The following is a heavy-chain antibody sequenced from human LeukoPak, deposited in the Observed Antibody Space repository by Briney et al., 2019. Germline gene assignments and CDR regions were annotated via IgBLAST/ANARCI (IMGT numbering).Heavy chain of an antibody. CDR3: ANALPDYYGMDV. CDR2: ISDSGGNT. V-gene: IGHV3-23*01. J-gene: IGHJ6*02. Sequence: GGSLRLSCVASRFTFSSYAMSWVRQAPGKGLEWVSTISDSGGNTYSADSVKGRFTISRDNSKNTLYLQMNSLRVEDTAVYYCANALPDYYGMDVWGQGTTVTVSS. CDR1: RFTFSSYA.